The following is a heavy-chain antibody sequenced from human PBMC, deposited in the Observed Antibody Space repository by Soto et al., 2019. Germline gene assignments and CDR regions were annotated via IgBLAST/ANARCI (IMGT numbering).Heavy chain of an antibody. J-gene: IGHJ4*02. V-gene: IGHV4-39*01. D-gene: IGHD2-21*02. Sequence: SETLSVSCIVSVESISSSSYYWGWVLQPPGKGLEWIGSIYYSGRTYYNPSFKSRVTISIDTSKNQFSLELSSVTATDTAVYYCARQRTTVVTQAYFDHWGQGALVTVSS. CDR3: ARQRTTVVTQAYFDH. CDR2: IYYSGRT. CDR1: VESISSSSYY.